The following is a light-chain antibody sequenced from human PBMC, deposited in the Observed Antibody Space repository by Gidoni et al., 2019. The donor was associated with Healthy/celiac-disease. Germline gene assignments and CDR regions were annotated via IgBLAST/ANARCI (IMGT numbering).Light chain of an antibody. Sequence: EIVLTQSPATLSLSPGEIATLSCMASQSVSSYLAWYQQKPGQAPRLLINDESNMASGIPARFIGSGSGTDFTLTIIILEPEDFAVYYCQQRSNWPPLTFGGGTKVEIK. CDR3: QQRSNWPPLT. CDR2: DES. J-gene: IGKJ4*01. CDR1: QSVSSY. V-gene: IGKV3-11*01.